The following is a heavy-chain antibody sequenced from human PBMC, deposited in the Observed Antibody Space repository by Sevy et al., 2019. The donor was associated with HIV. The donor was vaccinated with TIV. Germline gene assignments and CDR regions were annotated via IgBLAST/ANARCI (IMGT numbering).Heavy chain of an antibody. CDR1: GFTFSSYA. D-gene: IGHD3-10*01. V-gene: IGHV3-23*01. J-gene: IGHJ3*02. CDR3: AKSQIGNYGSVCYWGHAFVM. CDR2: ISGSGGST. Sequence: GGSLRLSCAASGFTFSSYAMSWVRQAPGKGLEWVSAISGSGGSTYYADSVKGRFTISRDNSKNTLYLQMKSLRAEDTAVYYCAKSQIGNYGSVCYWGHAFVMWAQGKMVCVS.